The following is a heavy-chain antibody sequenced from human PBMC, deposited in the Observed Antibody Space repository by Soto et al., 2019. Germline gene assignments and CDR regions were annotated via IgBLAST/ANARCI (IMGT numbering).Heavy chain of an antibody. CDR1: GGSISSRSYY. V-gene: IGHV4-39*01. CDR2: MYYSGST. Sequence: PSETLSLTCTVSGGSISSRSYYWGWIRQPPGKGLEWIGSMYYSGSTYYNPSLKSRVTISVDTSKNQFSLKLSSVTAADTAVYYCARGGYSYAYYYYGMDVWGQGTTVTVSS. D-gene: IGHD5-18*01. J-gene: IGHJ6*02. CDR3: ARGGYSYAYYYYGMDV.